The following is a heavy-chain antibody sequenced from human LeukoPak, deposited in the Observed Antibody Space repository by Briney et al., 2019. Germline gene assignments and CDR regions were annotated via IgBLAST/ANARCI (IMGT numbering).Heavy chain of an antibody. D-gene: IGHD5-12*01. CDR2: IYHSGST. CDR3: ARMTYDPHGVDV. Sequence: SETLSLTCTVSGGSISSGGYYWSWIRQPPGKGLEWIGYIYHSGSTYYNPSLKSRVTISVDRSKNQFSLKLSSVTAADTAVYYCARMTYDPHGVDVWGKGTTVTVSS. V-gene: IGHV4-30-2*01. J-gene: IGHJ6*04. CDR1: GGSISSGGYY.